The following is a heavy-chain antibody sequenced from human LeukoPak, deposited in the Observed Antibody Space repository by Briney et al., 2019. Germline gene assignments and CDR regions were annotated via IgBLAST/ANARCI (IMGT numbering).Heavy chain of an antibody. J-gene: IGHJ4*02. CDR1: GGSISSYY. D-gene: IGHD2-15*01. CDR2: IDYSGST. Sequence: SETLSLTCTVSGGSISSYYWSWIRQPPGKGLEWIAYIDYSGSTRYNPSLKSRVTISVDTSKNQFSLRLSSVTAVDTAVYYCARDRDGWFYFDFWGQGTLVTVSS. CDR3: ARDRDGWFYFDF. V-gene: IGHV4-59*01.